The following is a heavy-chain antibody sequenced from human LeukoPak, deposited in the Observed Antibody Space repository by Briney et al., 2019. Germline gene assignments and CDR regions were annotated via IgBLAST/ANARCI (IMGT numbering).Heavy chain of an antibody. CDR2: IYSGGST. V-gene: IGHV3-53*01. CDR1: GFTVSSNY. Sequence: GGSLRLSCADSGFTVSSNYMSWVRQAPGKGLEWVSVIYSGGSTYYAVSVKGRFTISRDNPKNTLYLQMNSLRAEDTAVYYCATEKGDSPDYWGQGTLVTVSS. D-gene: IGHD3-16*01. CDR3: ATEKGDSPDY. J-gene: IGHJ4*02.